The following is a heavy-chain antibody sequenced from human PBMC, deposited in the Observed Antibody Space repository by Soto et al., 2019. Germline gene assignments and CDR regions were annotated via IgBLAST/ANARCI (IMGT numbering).Heavy chain of an antibody. J-gene: IGHJ5*02. CDR1: GGSISSGDYY. CDR3: ARDQLEGNWFDP. CDR2: IYYSGST. D-gene: IGHD1-1*01. V-gene: IGHV4-30-4*01. Sequence: SETLSLTCTVSGGSISSGDYYWSWIRQPPGKGLEWIGYIYYSGSTYYNPSLKSRVTISVDTSKNQFSLTLTSVTAADTAVYFCARDQLEGNWFDPWGQGTLVTVSS.